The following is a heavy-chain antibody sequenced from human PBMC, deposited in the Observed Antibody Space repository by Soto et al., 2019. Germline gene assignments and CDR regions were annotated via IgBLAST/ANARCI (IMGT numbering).Heavy chain of an antibody. CDR3: ARDLIHRNYDFWSVWTNWFDP. J-gene: IGHJ5*02. Sequence: ASVKVSCKASGYTFTSYFMHWVRHAPGQRLERMGIINPNGGNTSYVQKLQGRVTMTTDTSTSTAYMELRSLRSDDTAVYYCARDLIHRNYDFWSVWTNWFDPWGQGTLVTVSS. D-gene: IGHD3-3*01. CDR2: INPNGGNT. V-gene: IGHV1-46*01. CDR1: GYTFTSYF.